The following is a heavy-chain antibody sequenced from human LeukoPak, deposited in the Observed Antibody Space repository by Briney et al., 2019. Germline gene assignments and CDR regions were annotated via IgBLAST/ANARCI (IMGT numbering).Heavy chain of an antibody. D-gene: IGHD5-24*01. V-gene: IGHV3-48*04. J-gene: IGHJ4*02. CDR2: ISSSSPI. CDR3: ARDHLWLG. Sequence: GGSLRLSCAASGFTFSSYSMNWVRQAPGKGLEWVSYISSSSPIYYADSVKGRFTISRDNAKNSLYLQMNSLRAEDTAVYYCARDHLWLGWGQGTLVTVSS. CDR1: GFTFSSYS.